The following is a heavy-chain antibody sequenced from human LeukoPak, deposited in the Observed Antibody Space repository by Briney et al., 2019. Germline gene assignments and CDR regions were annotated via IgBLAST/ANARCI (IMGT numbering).Heavy chain of an antibody. CDR2: ISGSGGST. V-gene: IGHV3-23*01. CDR1: GFSFSSYW. CDR3: AKDRDDYVWGSYLGAFDI. D-gene: IGHD3-16*01. Sequence: GGSLRLSCAASGFSFSSYWMSWVRQAPGKGLEWVSLISGSGGSTYYADSVKGRFTISRDNSKNTLYLQMNSLRAEDTAVFYCAKDRDDYVWGSYLGAFDIWGQGTMVTVSS. J-gene: IGHJ3*02.